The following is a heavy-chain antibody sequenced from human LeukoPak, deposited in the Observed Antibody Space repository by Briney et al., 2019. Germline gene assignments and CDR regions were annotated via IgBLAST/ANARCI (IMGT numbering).Heavy chain of an antibody. Sequence: GASVKVSCKASGYTFTSYAMHWVRQAPGQRLEWMGWINAGNGNTKYSQKFQGRVTITRDTSASTAYMELSSLRSEDTAVYYCARGDQGGIAAAGQYYYYGVDVWGKGTTVTVSS. CDR1: GYTFTSYA. CDR2: INAGNGNT. V-gene: IGHV1-3*01. D-gene: IGHD6-13*01. J-gene: IGHJ6*04. CDR3: ARGDQGGIAAAGQYYYYGVDV.